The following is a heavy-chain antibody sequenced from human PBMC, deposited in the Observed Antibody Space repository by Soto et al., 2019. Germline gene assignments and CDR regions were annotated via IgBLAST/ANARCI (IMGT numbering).Heavy chain of an antibody. D-gene: IGHD6-13*01. J-gene: IGHJ6*02. V-gene: IGHV3-23*01. CDR2: ISGSGDST. CDR1: GFTFSSYA. CDR3: AKDRDGAAAGPTKFYGMDV. Sequence: EVQLLESGGGLVQPGGSLRLSCAASGFTFSSYAMSWVRQAPGKGLEWVSVISGSGDSTYYADSVRGGFTTSRDNSKNTLYLQTNSLRAEDTAVYYCAKDRDGAAAGPTKFYGMDVWGQGTTVTVSS.